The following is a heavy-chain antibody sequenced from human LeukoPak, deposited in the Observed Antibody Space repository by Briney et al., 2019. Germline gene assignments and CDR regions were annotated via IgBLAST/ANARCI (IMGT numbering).Heavy chain of an antibody. CDR3: ARGGSIAVAENFDY. J-gene: IGHJ4*02. CDR1: GYTFTSYD. D-gene: IGHD6-19*01. Sequence: ASVKVSCKASGYTFTSYDINWVRQATGQGLEWMGWMNPNSGNTGYAQKFQGRVTITRNTSISTAYMELCSLRSEDTAVYYCARGGSIAVAENFDYWGQGTLVTVSS. CDR2: MNPNSGNT. V-gene: IGHV1-8*03.